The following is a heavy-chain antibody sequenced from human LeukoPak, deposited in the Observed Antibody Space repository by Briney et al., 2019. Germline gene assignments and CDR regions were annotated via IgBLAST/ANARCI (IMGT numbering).Heavy chain of an antibody. Sequence: SVKVSCKASGGTFSSYAISWVRQAPGQGLEWMGRIIPILGIANYAQKFQGRVTITADKSTSTAYMELSSLRSEDTAVYYCAREPYSSGWKSWASYYYGMDVWGQGTTVTVSS. J-gene: IGHJ6*02. CDR3: AREPYSSGWKSWASYYYGMDV. D-gene: IGHD6-19*01. CDR2: IIPILGIA. V-gene: IGHV1-69*04. CDR1: GGTFSSYA.